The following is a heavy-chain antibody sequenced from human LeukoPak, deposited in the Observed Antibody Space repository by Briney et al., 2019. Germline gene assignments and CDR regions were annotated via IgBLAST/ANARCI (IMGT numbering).Heavy chain of an antibody. D-gene: IGHD6-13*01. J-gene: IGHJ6*03. CDR2: ISSSSSYI. Sequence: NPGGSLRLSCEASGFTFSNVWMSWVRQAPGKGLEWVSSISSSSSYIYYADSVKGRFTISRDNAKNSLYLQMNSLRAEDTAVYCCARAPHFIAAAYMDVWGKGTTVTVSS. V-gene: IGHV3-21*01. CDR3: ARAPHFIAAAYMDV. CDR1: GFTFSNVW.